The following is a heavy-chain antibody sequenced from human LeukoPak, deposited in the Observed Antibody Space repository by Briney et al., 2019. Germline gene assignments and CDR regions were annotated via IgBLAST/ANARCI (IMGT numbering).Heavy chain of an antibody. Sequence: SETLSLTCAVYRGSFSGYYWSWIRQPPGKGLEWIGEINHSGSTNYNPSLKSRVTISVDTSKNQFSLKLSSVTAADTAVYYCARGRLDQYYDFWSGYYSYYYYYMDVWGKGTTVTV. CDR3: ARGRLDQYYDFWSGYYSYYYYYMDV. CDR1: RGSFSGYY. J-gene: IGHJ6*03. D-gene: IGHD3-3*01. CDR2: INHSGST. V-gene: IGHV4-34*01.